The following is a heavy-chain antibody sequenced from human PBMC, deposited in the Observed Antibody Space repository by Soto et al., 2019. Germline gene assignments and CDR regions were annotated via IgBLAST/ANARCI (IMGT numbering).Heavy chain of an antibody. J-gene: IGHJ5*02. Sequence: EVQLVESGGGLVQPGGSLRLSCAASGFTFSSYSMNWVRQAPGKGLEWVSYISSSSSTIYYADSVKGRFTISRDNAKNASYPQISRLEDENTAVYYCAREAVGVGAATQCEWFDPLGHGTLVTV. D-gene: IGHD2-15*01. CDR3: AREAVGVGAATQCEWFDP. V-gene: IGHV3-48*02. CDR2: ISSSSSTI. CDR1: GFTFSSYS.